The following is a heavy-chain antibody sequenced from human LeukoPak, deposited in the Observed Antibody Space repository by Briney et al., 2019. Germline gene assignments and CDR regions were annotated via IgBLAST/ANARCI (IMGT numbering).Heavy chain of an antibody. D-gene: IGHD5-12*01. CDR1: GYTFTSYG. Sequence: ASVKVSCKASGYTFTSYGISWVRQAPGQGLEWMGWISAYNGNTNYAQKLQGRVTMTTDTSTSTAYMELRSLRSDDTAVYYCARDDGLRLGYYYYGMDVWGQGTTVTVSS. V-gene: IGHV1-18*01. J-gene: IGHJ6*02. CDR3: ARDDGLRLGYYYYGMDV. CDR2: ISAYNGNT.